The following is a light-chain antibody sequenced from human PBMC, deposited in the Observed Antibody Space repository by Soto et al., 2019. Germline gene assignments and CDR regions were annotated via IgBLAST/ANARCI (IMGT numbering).Light chain of an antibody. CDR2: RNN. Sequence: QSVLTQPPSASGTPGQRVTISCSGSSSNIGSNYVYWYQQLPGTAPTLLIYRNNQRPSGVPDRFSGSKSGTSASLAISGLRSEDEADYYCAAWDDSLSAPWVFGGGTKLTVL. V-gene: IGLV1-47*01. CDR3: AAWDDSLSAPWV. CDR1: SSNIGSNY. J-gene: IGLJ3*02.